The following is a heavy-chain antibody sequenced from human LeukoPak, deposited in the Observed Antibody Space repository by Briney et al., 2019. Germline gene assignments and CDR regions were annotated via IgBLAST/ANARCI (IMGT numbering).Heavy chain of an antibody. Sequence: GESLKISCRGSGYSFTSYWIGWVRQMPGKGLEWMGIIYPGDSDTRYSPSFQGQVTISADKSISTAYLQWSSLKASDTAMYYCARARGGSGSYFGWFDPWGQGTLVTVSS. CDR3: ARARGGSGSYFGWFDP. D-gene: IGHD3-10*01. CDR2: IYPGDSDT. CDR1: GYSFTSYW. J-gene: IGHJ5*02. V-gene: IGHV5-51*01.